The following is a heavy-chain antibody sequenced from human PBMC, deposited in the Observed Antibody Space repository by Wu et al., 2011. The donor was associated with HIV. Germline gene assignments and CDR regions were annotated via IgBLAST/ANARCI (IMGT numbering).Heavy chain of an antibody. CDR3: ARVWGSPHPTNAFDI. J-gene: IGHJ3*02. D-gene: IGHD7-27*01. CDR2: IIPIFGTA. CDR1: GYSFTSYG. V-gene: IGHV1-69*18. Sequence: QVQLVQSGVEVKKPGASVKVSCKASGYSFTSYGISWVRQAPGQGLEWMGRIIPIFGTANYAQKFQGRVTITADESTSTAYMELSSLRSEDTAVYYCARVWGSPHPTNAFDIWGQGTMVTVSS.